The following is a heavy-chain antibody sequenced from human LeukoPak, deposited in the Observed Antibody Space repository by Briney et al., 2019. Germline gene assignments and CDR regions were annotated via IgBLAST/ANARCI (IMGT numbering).Heavy chain of an antibody. CDR3: ARGGVSGYGYYMDV. V-gene: IGHV4-39*07. CDR2: IYYSGST. J-gene: IGHJ6*03. Sequence: SETLSLTCTVSGGSISSSSYYWGWIRQPPGKGLEWIGSIYYSGSTYYNPSLKSRVTISVDTSKNQFSLKLSSVTAADTAVYYCARGGVSGYGYYMDVWDKGTTVTVSS. D-gene: IGHD5-12*01. CDR1: GGSISSSSYY.